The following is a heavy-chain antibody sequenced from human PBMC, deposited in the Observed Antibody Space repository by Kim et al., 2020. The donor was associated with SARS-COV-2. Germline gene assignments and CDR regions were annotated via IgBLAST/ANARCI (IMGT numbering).Heavy chain of an antibody. V-gene: IGHV4-39*01. CDR2: IYYSGST. D-gene: IGHD6-13*01. CDR1: GGSISSSSYY. J-gene: IGHJ5*02. CDR3: ARHLIAAAVREGWFDP. Sequence: SETLSLTCTVSGGSISSSSYYWGWIRQPPGQGLEWIGSIYYSGSTYSNPSLKSRVTISADTSKNQFSLKLSSVTAAATVVYYCARHLIAAAVREGWFDPWGQGTLVTVSS.